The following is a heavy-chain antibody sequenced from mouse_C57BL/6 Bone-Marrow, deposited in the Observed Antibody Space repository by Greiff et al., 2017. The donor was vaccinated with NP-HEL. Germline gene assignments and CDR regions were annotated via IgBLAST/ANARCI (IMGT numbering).Heavy chain of an antibody. V-gene: IGHV3-6*01. CDR3: ARERHCLSYYFDY. CDR1: GYSITSGYY. J-gene: IGHJ2*01. D-gene: IGHD2-3*01. Sequence: EVKLVESGPGLVKPSQSLSLTCSVTGYSITSGYYWNWIRQFPGNKLEWMGYISYDGSNNSNPSLKNRISITRDTSKNQFFLKLNSVTTEDTATYYCARERHCLSYYFDYWGQGTTLTVSS. CDR2: ISYDGSN.